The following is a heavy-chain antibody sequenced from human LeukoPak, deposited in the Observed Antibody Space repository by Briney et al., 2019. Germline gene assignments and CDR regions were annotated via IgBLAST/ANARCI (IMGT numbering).Heavy chain of an antibody. Sequence: SEILSLTCTVSGGSISSYYWSWIRQPAGKGLEWIGRIYTSGSTNYNPSLKSRVTISVDTSKNQFSLKLSSVTAADTAVYYCARSGYYYDSSGYYPDYWGQGTLVTVSS. CDR3: ARSGYYYDSSGYYPDY. D-gene: IGHD3-22*01. V-gene: IGHV4-4*07. J-gene: IGHJ4*02. CDR2: IYTSGST. CDR1: GGSISSYY.